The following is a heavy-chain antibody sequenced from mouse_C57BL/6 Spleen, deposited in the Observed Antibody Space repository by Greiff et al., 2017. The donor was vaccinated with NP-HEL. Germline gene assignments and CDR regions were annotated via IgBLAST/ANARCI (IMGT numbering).Heavy chain of an antibody. CDR2: IDPANGNT. Sequence: VQLKESVAELVRPGASVKLSCTASGFNIKNTYMHWVKQRPEQGLEWIGRIDPANGNTKYAPKFQGKATITADTSSNTAYLQLSSLTSEDTAIYYCARSATVVAPYWYFDVWGTGTTVTVSS. V-gene: IGHV14-3*01. CDR1: GFNIKNTY. D-gene: IGHD1-1*01. J-gene: IGHJ1*03. CDR3: ARSATVVAPYWYFDV.